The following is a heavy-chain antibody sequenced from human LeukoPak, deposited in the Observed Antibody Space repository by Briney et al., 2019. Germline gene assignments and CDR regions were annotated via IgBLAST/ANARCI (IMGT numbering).Heavy chain of an antibody. Sequence: PSETLSLTCAVYGGSFSGYYWSWIRQPPGKGLEWIGEINHSGSTNYNPSLKSRATISVDTSKNQFSLKLSSVTAADTAVYYCARVVHYFDYWGQGTLVTVSS. CDR2: INHSGST. D-gene: IGHD2-15*01. J-gene: IGHJ4*02. V-gene: IGHV4-34*01. CDR1: GGSFSGYY. CDR3: ARVVHYFDY.